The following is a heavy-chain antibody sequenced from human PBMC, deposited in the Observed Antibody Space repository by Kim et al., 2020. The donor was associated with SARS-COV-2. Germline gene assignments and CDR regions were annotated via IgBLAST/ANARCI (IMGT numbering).Heavy chain of an antibody. V-gene: IGHV3-30-3*01. CDR1: GFTFSTSA. D-gene: IGHD6-13*01. J-gene: IGHJ4*02. CDR3: ARTRIAHTTDY. CDR2: ISYDGSNK. Sequence: GGSLRLSCAASGFTFSTSAMHWVRQAPARGLEWAAVISYDGSNKYYADSVKGRFTISRDNSKNTLYLQINSLRAEDTAVYYCARTRIAHTTDYWGQGTLVTVSS.